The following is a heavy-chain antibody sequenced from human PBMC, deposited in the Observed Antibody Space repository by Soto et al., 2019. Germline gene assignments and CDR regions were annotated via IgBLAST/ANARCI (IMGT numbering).Heavy chain of an antibody. CDR1: GGTFSSYA. Sequence: SVKVSCKASGGTFSSYAISWVRQAPGQGLEWMGGIIPIFGTANYAQKFQGRVTITADESTSTAYMELSSLRSEDTAVYYCASPVGGLGDNYGMDVWGQGTTVTVSS. CDR3: ASPVGGLGDNYGMDV. J-gene: IGHJ6*02. V-gene: IGHV1-69*13. D-gene: IGHD3-16*01. CDR2: IIPIFGTA.